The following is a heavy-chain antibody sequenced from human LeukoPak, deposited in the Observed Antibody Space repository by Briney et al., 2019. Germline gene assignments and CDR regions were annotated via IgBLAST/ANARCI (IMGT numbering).Heavy chain of an antibody. D-gene: IGHD3-3*01. CDR3: ARGTTSEIFGVVLSYYYYGMDV. J-gene: IGHJ6*02. Sequence: SVKVSCKASGGTFSSYAISWVRQAPGQGLEWMGRIIPIFGIANYAQKFQGRVTITADKPTSTAYTELSSLRSEDTAVYYCARGTTSEIFGVVLSYYYYGMDVWGQGTTVTVSS. CDR2: IIPIFGIA. V-gene: IGHV1-69*04. CDR1: GGTFSSYA.